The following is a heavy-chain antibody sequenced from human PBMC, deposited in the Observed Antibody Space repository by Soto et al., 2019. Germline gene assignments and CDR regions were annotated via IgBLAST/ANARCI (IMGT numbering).Heavy chain of an antibody. CDR2: ISSSSSYI. CDR3: ARAGHIKITFGELGWFDP. V-gene: IGHV3-21*01. CDR1: GFTFSSYS. J-gene: IGHJ5*02. D-gene: IGHD3-16*01. Sequence: GGSLRLSCAASGFTFSSYSMNWVRQAPGKGLEWVSSISSSSSYIYYADSVKGRFTISRDNAKNSLYLQMNSLRAEDTAVYYCARAGHIKITFGELGWFDPWSQGTLVTVSS.